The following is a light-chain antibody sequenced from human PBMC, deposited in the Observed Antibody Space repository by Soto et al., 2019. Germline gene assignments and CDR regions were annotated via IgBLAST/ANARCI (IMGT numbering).Light chain of an antibody. V-gene: IGLV2-14*01. CDR3: SSYTSSSTLDV. CDR1: SSDVGGYNY. J-gene: IGLJ1*01. CDR2: EVS. Sequence: QSALTQPASVSGSPGQSITISCTGTSSDVGGYNYVSWYQQHPGKAPKLMIYEVSNRPSGVSNRFSGSKSGNTASLTISGLQAEYEAHYYCSSYTSSSTLDVFGTGTKVTVL.